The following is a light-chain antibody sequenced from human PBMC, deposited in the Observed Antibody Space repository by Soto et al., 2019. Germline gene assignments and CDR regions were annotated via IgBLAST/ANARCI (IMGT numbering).Light chain of an antibody. Sequence: QSALTQPASVSGSPGQSITISCTGTSSDVGGYNYVSWYQQHPDKAPKLMIYEVSDRPSGVSHRFSGSKSGNTASLTISGLQAEDEADYYCISYTSSTTWVFGGGTKVTVL. V-gene: IGLV2-14*01. CDR2: EVS. CDR1: SSDVGGYNY. CDR3: ISYTSSTTWV. J-gene: IGLJ3*02.